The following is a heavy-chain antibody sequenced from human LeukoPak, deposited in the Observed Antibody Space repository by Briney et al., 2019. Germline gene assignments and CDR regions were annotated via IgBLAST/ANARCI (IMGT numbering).Heavy chain of an antibody. Sequence: PSETLSLTCTVSGGSISSSSYYWGWIRQPPGKGLEWTGSIYYSGSTYYNPSLKSRVTISADTCKNQFSLKLSSVTAADTAVYYCARETTGGYYYDSSGYYYRGKYYFDYWGQGTLVTVSS. CDR3: ARETTGGYYYDSSGYYYRGKYYFDY. CDR2: IYYSGST. J-gene: IGHJ4*02. CDR1: GGSISSSSYY. D-gene: IGHD3-22*01. V-gene: IGHV4-39*07.